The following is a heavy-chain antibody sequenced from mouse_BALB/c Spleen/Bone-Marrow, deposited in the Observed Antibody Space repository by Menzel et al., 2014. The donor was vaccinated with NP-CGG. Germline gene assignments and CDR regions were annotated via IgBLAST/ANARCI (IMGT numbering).Heavy chain of an antibody. J-gene: IGHJ4*01. CDR3: ARGYYAMEY. Sequence: VQLQQSGAELAKPGASVKMSCKASGYTLTSYWMHWVKQRPGQGLEWIGYINPSSGYTEFNQRFKDKATLTADRSSSTAYMQLSSLTSEDSAVYYCARGYYAMEYWGQGTSVTVSS. V-gene: IGHV1-7*01. CDR2: INPSSGYT. CDR1: GYTLTSYW.